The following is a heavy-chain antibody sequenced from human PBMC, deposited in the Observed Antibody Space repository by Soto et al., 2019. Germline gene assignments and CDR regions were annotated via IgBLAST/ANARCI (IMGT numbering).Heavy chain of an antibody. J-gene: IGHJ3*02. CDR1: GFTFDDYA. CDR3: ERDGTDHAFHI. V-gene: IGHV3-9*01. CDR2: ISWNSGSI. Sequence: GGSLRLSCAASGFTFDDYAMHWVRQAPGKGLEWVSGISWNSGSIGYADSVKGRFTISRDNAKNSLYLQMNSLRAADTAVYYCERDGTDHAFHICGQGTMVTVS.